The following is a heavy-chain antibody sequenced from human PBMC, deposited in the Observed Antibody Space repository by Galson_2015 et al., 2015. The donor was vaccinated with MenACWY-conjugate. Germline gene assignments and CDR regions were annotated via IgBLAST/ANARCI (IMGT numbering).Heavy chain of an antibody. D-gene: IGHD3-3*02. CDR2: ISHDGSQK. Sequence: KGLEWVALISHDGSQKNHADSVKGRFAISRDNSVDTVYLQMNTLRPEDTAVYYCATNNRNGLAPYYFDYWGQGTLVTVSS. CDR3: ATNNRNGLAPYYFDY. V-gene: IGHV3-30*03. J-gene: IGHJ4*02.